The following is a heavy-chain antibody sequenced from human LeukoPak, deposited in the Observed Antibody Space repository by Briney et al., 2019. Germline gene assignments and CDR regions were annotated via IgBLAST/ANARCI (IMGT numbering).Heavy chain of an antibody. V-gene: IGHV4-39*01. CDR1: GGSISSRSYY. Sequence: PSETLSLTCTVSGGSISSRSYYWGWVRQPPGKGLEWIGTIYHSGSTYYNPSLKSRLIISVDTSKNQFSLKLSSVTAADTAVYYCARHFPGGSGYLYYFDYWGQGTLVTVSS. D-gene: IGHD3-3*01. CDR3: ARHFPGGSGYLYYFDY. CDR2: IYHSGST. J-gene: IGHJ4*02.